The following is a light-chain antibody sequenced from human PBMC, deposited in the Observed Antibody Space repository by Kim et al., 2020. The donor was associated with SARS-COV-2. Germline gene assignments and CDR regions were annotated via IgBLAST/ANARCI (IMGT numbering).Light chain of an antibody. CDR3: ASRDSSSSVI. V-gene: IGLV3-19*01. Sequence: VAWEQAGMITYRGDSLRNYYGTWYQQQPGQAPLLIIYGNNNRPSGIPDRFSGSYSGNTASLTIAGAQAEDEADFYCASRDSSSSVIFGGGTQLTVL. CDR1: SLRNYY. CDR2: GNN. J-gene: IGLJ2*01.